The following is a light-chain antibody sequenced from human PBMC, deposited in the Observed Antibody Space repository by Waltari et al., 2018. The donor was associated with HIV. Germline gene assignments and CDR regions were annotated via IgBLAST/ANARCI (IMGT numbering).Light chain of an antibody. CDR1: SSDLGVHSY. CDR3: CSYTTTNNFVL. V-gene: IGLV2-14*01. CDR2: EVS. J-gene: IGLJ2*01. Sequence: QSALTQPASVSGSPGQAITIPCTGTSSDLGVHSYVSWYPPHPGKVPRPLIYEVSSRPSGVSSRFSGSKSGNTASLTISGLQADYYCCSYTTTNNFVLFGGGTKLTVL.